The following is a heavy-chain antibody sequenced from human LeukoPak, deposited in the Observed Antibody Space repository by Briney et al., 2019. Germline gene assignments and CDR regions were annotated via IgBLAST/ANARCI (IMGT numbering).Heavy chain of an antibody. V-gene: IGHV1-2*02. CDR1: GYTFTGYY. Sequence: ASVKVSCKASGYTFTGYYMHWVRQAPGQGLEWMGWIIPNSGGTSYAQKFQGRVTMTRDTSISTAYMELRSLRSEDTAVYYCMTTSNWGSVIFDYWGQGTLVTVSS. CDR2: IIPNSGGT. J-gene: IGHJ4*02. CDR3: MTTSNWGSVIFDY. D-gene: IGHD7-27*01.